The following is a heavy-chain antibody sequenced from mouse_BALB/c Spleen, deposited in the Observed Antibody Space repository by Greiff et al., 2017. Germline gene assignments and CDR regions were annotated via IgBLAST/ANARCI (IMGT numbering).Heavy chain of an antibody. Sequence: EVQGVESGGGLVKPGGSLKLSCAASGFTFSSYAMSWVRQTPEKRLEWVASISSGGSTYYPDSVKGRFTISRDNARNILYLQMSSLRSEDTAMYYCARGPYSNYGNPYYFDYWGQGTTLTVSS. J-gene: IGHJ2*01. D-gene: IGHD2-1*01. CDR3: ARGPYSNYGNPYYFDY. V-gene: IGHV5-6-5*01. CDR2: ISSGGST. CDR1: GFTFSSYA.